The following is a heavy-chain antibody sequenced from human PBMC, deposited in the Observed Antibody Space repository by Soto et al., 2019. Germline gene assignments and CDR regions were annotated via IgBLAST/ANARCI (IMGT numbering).Heavy chain of an antibody. CDR1: GGSISSGGYY. CDR2: IYYSGST. D-gene: IGHD3-16*01. Sequence: PSETLSLTCTVSGGSISSGGYYWSWIRQHPGKGLEWIGYIYYSGSTYYNPSLKSRVTISVDTSKNQFSLKLSSVTAADTAVYYCARGWGRIMITFGGPTALDYWGQGTLVTVSS. CDR3: ARGWGRIMITFGGPTALDY. J-gene: IGHJ4*02. V-gene: IGHV4-31*03.